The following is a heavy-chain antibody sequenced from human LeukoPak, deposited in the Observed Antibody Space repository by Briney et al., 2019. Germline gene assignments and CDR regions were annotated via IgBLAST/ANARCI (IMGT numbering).Heavy chain of an antibody. CDR1: GFTFSSYA. V-gene: IGHV4-38-2*01. D-gene: IGHD3-22*01. CDR3: SRGLDSRKLGY. J-gene: IGHJ4*02. Sequence: PGGSLRLSCAASGFTFSSYAMTWVRQAPGKGLEWIGSLHPSGNLYNNPSLESRVTMSVDTSKNQFSLNLNSVTAADTAVYFCSRGLDSRKLGYWGQGTLVTVSS. CDR2: LHPSGNL.